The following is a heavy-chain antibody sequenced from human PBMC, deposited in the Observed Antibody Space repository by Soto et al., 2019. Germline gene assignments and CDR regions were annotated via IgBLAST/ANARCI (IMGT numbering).Heavy chain of an antibody. Sequence: QVQLQESGPGLVKASETLSLSCTVSGHSISADYWSWIRQPAGKRLEWIGRVDASGNTNYNPSLKSRVTMSVATSKNQFFLKGRSVTAADTAMYFCARDVGGSVVPHWFDPWGQGALVTVSS. D-gene: IGHD3-22*01. CDR2: VDASGNT. CDR3: ARDVGGSVVPHWFDP. V-gene: IGHV4-4*07. J-gene: IGHJ5*02. CDR1: GHSISADY.